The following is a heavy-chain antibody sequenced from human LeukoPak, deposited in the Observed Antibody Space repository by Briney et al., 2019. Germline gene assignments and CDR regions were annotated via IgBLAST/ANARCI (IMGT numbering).Heavy chain of an antibody. CDR2: MYYSGST. Sequence: SETLSLTCTVSGGSISSSYFYWDWIRQPPGKGLEWIGSMYYSGSTYYNPSLKSRVTISVDTSKNQFSLKLSSVTAADTAVYYCARSSRDGYNYFDYWGQGTLVAVSS. CDR3: ARSSRDGYNYFDY. V-gene: IGHV4-39*01. J-gene: IGHJ4*02. D-gene: IGHD5-24*01. CDR1: GGSISSSYFY.